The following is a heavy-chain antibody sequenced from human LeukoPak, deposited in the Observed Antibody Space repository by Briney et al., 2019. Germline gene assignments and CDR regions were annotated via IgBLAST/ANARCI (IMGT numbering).Heavy chain of an antibody. D-gene: IGHD1-26*01. V-gene: IGHV1-8*01. CDR2: MNPNSGNT. J-gene: IGHJ4*02. Sequence: ASVKVSCKASGYTFTSYDINWVRQATGQGLEWMGWMNPNSGNTGYAQKFQGRVTMTRNTSISTAYMELSSLRSDDTAVYYCASFIVGATSFDYWGQGTLVTVSS. CDR3: ASFIVGATSFDY. CDR1: GYTFTSYD.